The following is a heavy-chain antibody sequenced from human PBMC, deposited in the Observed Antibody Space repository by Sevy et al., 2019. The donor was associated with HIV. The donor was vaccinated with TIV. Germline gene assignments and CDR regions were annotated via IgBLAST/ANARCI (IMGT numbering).Heavy chain of an antibody. CDR2: LYYGGST. Sequence: KQSQTLSLTCTVSGGSISSSSYYWGWIRQPPGKGLEWIGCLYYGGSTYSNPSLKSRVTMSVDTSRNQFSLTLSSVTAADTAVYYCVRRLPHSLGWSFDYWGQGTLVTVSS. D-gene: IGHD6-19*01. CDR1: GGSISSSSYY. CDR3: VRRLPHSLGWSFDY. V-gene: IGHV4-39*01. J-gene: IGHJ4*02.